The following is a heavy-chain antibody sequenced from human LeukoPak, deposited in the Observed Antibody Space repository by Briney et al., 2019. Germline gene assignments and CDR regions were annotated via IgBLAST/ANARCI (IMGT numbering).Heavy chain of an antibody. V-gene: IGHV3-21*01. Sequence: PGGSLRLSCAASGFTFSSFTMNWVRQAPGKGLEWVSSISGSGIYIYYTDSVKGRFTISRDNALLYLEMNSLRAEDTAVYYCARTADYDFWSGYSDYWGQGTLVTVSS. D-gene: IGHD3-3*01. CDR2: ISGSGIYI. CDR3: ARTADYDFWSGYSDY. J-gene: IGHJ4*02. CDR1: GFTFSSFT.